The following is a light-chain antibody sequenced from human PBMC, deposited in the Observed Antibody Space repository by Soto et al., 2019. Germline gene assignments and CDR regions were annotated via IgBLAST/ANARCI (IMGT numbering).Light chain of an antibody. J-gene: IGLJ2*01. CDR3: CSYAGSRTYLI. CDR2: EVS. CDR1: NTDVGGYNY. Sequence: QSALTQPASVSGSPGQSITISCTGTNTDVGGYNYVSWYQHHPGKAPKLLIYEVSNRPSGVSSRFSASKSGNTASLTISGLQAEDESDYYCCSYAGSRTYLIFGGGTKLTVL. V-gene: IGLV2-14*01.